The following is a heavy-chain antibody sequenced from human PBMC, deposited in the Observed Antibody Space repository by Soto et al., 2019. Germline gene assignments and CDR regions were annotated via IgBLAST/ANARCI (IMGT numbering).Heavy chain of an antibody. J-gene: IGHJ4*02. CDR3: ASGRIVGATRPIGLDY. CDR2: IKQDGGEK. D-gene: IGHD1-26*01. CDR1: GFTFSRYW. V-gene: IGHV3-7*01. Sequence: VQLVESGGGLVQPGGSLRLSCAASGFTSGFTFSRYWMSWVRQAPGKGLEWVANIKQDGGEKYYVDSVKGRFTISRDNAKNSLYLQMNSLRAEDTAVYYCASGRIVGATRPIGLDYWGQGTLVTVSS.